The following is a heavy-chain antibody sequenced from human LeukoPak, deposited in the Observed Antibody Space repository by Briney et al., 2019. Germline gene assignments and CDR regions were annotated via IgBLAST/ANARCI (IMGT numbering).Heavy chain of an antibody. CDR3: AKDHDSSGYYYVDY. D-gene: IGHD3-22*01. CDR2: IRYDGSNK. J-gene: IGHJ4*02. V-gene: IGHV3-30*02. CDR1: GFTFSSYW. Sequence: GGSLRLSCAASGFTFSSYWMSWVRQAPGKGLEWVAFIRYDGSNKYYADSVKGRFTISRDNSKNTLYLQMNSLRAEDTAVYYCAKDHDSSGYYYVDYWGQGTLVTVSS.